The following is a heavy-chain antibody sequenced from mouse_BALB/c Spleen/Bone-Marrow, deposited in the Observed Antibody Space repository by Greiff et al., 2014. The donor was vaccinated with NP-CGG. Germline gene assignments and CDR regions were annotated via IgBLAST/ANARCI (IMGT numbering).Heavy chain of an antibody. J-gene: IGHJ4*01. CDR2: IYPGDFNT. D-gene: IGHD2-4*01. V-gene: IGHV1S56*01. Sequence: QVQLQQSGPEPVKPGASVRISCKASGYTFTSYYVHWVRQRPGQGLEWIGWIYPGDFNTKYNEKFKGKATLTADKSSSTASMQVSSLTSEDSAVYFCARKSQRAYDSMNYWGQGTSVTVSS. CDR1: GYTFTSYY. CDR3: ARKSQRAYDSMNY.